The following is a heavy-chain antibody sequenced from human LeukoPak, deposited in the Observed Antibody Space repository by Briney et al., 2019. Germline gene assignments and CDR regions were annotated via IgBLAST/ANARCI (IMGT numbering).Heavy chain of an antibody. CDR3: ARDPRLYCSSTSCYGAWYFDL. CDR1: GFTFSSYA. Sequence: PGRSLRLSCAASGFTFSSYAMHWVRQAPGKGLEWVAVISYDGSNKYYADSVKGRFTISRDNSKNTLYLQMNSLRAEDTAVYYCARDPRLYCSSTSCYGAWYFDLWGRGTLVTVSS. D-gene: IGHD2-2*01. CDR2: ISYDGSNK. V-gene: IGHV3-30*04. J-gene: IGHJ2*01.